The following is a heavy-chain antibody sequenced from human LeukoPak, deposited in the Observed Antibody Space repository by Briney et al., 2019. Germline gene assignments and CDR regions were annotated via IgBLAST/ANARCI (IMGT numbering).Heavy chain of an antibody. Sequence: NPSQTLSLTCTVSGDSISSGNYYWSWIRQPAGKGLEGIGRIYTSGSTNYNPSLKSRANISVDPSKNQFSLKLSSVTAADTAVYYCARGNSGFIVGAPDYYYYYMDVGGKGTTVTISS. J-gene: IGHJ6*03. V-gene: IGHV4-61*02. CDR1: GDSISSGNYY. D-gene: IGHD1-26*01. CDR3: ARGNSGFIVGAPDYYYYYMDV. CDR2: IYTSGST.